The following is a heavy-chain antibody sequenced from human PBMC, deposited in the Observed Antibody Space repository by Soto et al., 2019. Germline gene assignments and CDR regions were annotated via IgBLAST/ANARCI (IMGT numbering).Heavy chain of an antibody. D-gene: IGHD2-2*01. V-gene: IGHV1-46*01. CDR2: INPSGGSA. CDR1: GYSFISHY. Sequence: QVQLVQSGAEVTRPGASVKVPCKASGYSFISHYIHWVRQAPGQGLEWMGFINPSGGSATLAQKFQGRVTMTRDTSTSTVYMELTILRSEDAAVYYCARYYLSSKLSLSYLDFWGQGTLVTVSS. J-gene: IGHJ4*02. CDR3: ARYYLSSKLSLSYLDF.